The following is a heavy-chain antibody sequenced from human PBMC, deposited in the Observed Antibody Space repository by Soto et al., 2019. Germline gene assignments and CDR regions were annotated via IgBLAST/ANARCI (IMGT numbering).Heavy chain of an antibody. V-gene: IGHV3-30*03. CDR3: ARGNLCFDFDS. Sequence: QIQLVESGGDVVQPGKSLRLSCAASGFNFGFFGMHWVRQALGKGLEWVAFISGDGINTQYADSVRGRFTLSRDYSRKTMYLQMDSLRDEDTALYYCARGNLCFDFDSWGLGTLVTVSS. CDR1: GFNFGFFG. D-gene: IGHD3-16*01. CDR2: ISGDGINT. J-gene: IGHJ4*02.